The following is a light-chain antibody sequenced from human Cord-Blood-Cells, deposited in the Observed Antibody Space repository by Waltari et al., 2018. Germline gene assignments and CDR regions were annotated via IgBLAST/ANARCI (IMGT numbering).Light chain of an antibody. CDR1: ISDVGGYNY. CDR3: SSYTSSSTSWV. J-gene: IGLJ3*02. Sequence: QSARTQPASVSGSPGQSITISCTGTISDVGGYNYVSWYQQHPGKAPNRMIYDVSKRPSGVSNLFSGSKSGNTASLTISGLQAEGEADYYCSSYTSSSTSWVFGGGTKLTVL. CDR2: DVS. V-gene: IGLV2-14*01.